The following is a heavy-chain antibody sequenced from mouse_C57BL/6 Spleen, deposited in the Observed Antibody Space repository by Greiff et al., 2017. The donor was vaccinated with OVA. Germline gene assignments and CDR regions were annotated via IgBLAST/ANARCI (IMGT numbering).Heavy chain of an antibody. CDR1: GYSITSGYY. D-gene: IGHD2-1*01. CDR3: AIDYGNYYFDY. CDR2: ISYDGSN. Sequence: EVKLMESGPGLVKPSQSLSLTCSVTGYSITSGYYWNWIRQFPGNKLEWMGYISYDGSNNYNPSLKNRISITRDTSKNQFFLKLNSVTTEDTATYYCAIDYGNYYFDYWGQGTTLTVSS. V-gene: IGHV3-6*01. J-gene: IGHJ2*01.